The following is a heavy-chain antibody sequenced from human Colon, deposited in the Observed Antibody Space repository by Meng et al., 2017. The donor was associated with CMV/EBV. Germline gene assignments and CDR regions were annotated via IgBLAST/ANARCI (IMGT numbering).Heavy chain of an antibody. V-gene: IGHV3-48*04. CDR3: AKRGGMDV. Sequence: GESLKTSCAASGFTFSSYSMNWVLQAPGKGLEWVSYISSSSSTRYYADSVKGRFTISRDNAKNSLYLQMNSLRAEDTAVYYCAKRGGMDVWGQGTTVTVSS. D-gene: IGHD1-1*01. CDR2: ISSSSSTR. J-gene: IGHJ6*02. CDR1: GFTFSSYS.